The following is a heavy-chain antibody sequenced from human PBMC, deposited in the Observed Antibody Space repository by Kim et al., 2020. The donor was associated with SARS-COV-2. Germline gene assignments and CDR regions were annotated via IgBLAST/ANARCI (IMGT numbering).Heavy chain of an antibody. J-gene: IGHJ6*02. CDR1: GFTFGGHD. CDR2: IGTAGET. Sequence: GGSLRLSCAASGFTFGGHDMHWVRQGSGKGLEWVSAIGTAGETFYSGSVKGRFIISRENGRNSLFLQMDSLKVGDTAVYYCARGIHQWLGVDVWGQGTTVTFSS. V-gene: IGHV3-13*04. D-gene: IGHD5-18*01. CDR3: ARGIHQWLGVDV.